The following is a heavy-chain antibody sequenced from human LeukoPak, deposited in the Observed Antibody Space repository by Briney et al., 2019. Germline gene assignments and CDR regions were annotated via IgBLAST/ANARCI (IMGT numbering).Heavy chain of an antibody. D-gene: IGHD3-22*01. CDR3: ARSSERKYYFDY. V-gene: IGHV3-64*01. J-gene: IGHJ4*02. CDR1: GFTFSSYA. Sequence: GGSLRLSCAASGFTFSSYAMHWVRQAPGKGLEYVSAISSNGGSTCYANSVKGRFTISRDNSKNTLYLQMNSLRAEDTAVYYCARSSERKYYFDYWGQGTLVTVSS. CDR2: ISSNGGST.